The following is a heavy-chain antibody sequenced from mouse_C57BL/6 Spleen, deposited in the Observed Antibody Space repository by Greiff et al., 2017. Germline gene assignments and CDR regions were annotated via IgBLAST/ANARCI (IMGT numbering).Heavy chain of an antibody. D-gene: IGHD6-1*01. J-gene: IGHJ3*01. CDR2: IDPENGDT. CDR3: TTPTPAWFAY. Sequence: DVKLVESGAELVRPGASVKLSCTASGFNIKDDYMHWVKQRPEQGLEWIGWIDPENGDTEYASKFQGKATITADTSSNTAYLQLSSLTSEDTAVYYCTTPTPAWFAYWGQGTLVTVSA. CDR1: GFNIKDDY. V-gene: IGHV14-4*01.